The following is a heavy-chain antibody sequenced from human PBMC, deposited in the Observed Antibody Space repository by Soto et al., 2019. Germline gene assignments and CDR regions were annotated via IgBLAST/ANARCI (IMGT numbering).Heavy chain of an antibody. D-gene: IGHD3-22*01. V-gene: IGHV4-34*01. Sequence: PSETLSLTCAVYGGSFSGYYWSWIRQPPGKGLEWIGEINHSGSTNYNPSLKSRVTISVDTSKNQFSLKLSSVTAADTAVYYCARKMPTMIVVVIQNWFDPWGQGTLVTAPQ. J-gene: IGHJ5*02. CDR2: INHSGST. CDR1: GGSFSGYY. CDR3: ARKMPTMIVVVIQNWFDP.